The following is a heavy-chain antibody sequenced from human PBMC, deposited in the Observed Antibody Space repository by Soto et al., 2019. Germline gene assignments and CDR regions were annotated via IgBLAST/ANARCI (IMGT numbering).Heavy chain of an antibody. J-gene: IGHJ6*02. D-gene: IGHD5-18*01. CDR3: ARDKGYGFGWSSSSGMDV. CDR2: ISGYNGNT. V-gene: IGHV1-18*01. Sequence: ASVKVSCKPSGYTFTNFGLSWVRQAPGQGLEWMGWISGYNGNTNYAQKFQGRVTMTTDTSTSAAYMELRSLTSDDTAVYYCARDKGYGFGWSSSSGMDVWGRGTTVTVSS. CDR1: GYTFTNFG.